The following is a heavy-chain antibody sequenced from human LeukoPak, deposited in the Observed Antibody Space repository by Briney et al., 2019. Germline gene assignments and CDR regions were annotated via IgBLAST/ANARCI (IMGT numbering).Heavy chain of an antibody. CDR2: INPNSGGT. Sequence: ASVKVSCKASGYTFTAYSMHWVRQAPGQGLEWMGWINPNSGGTNYAQKFQGRVTMTRDTSISTAYMELSRLRSDDTAVYYCARTSVGLVFRWFDPWGQGTLVTVSS. V-gene: IGHV1-2*02. D-gene: IGHD6-19*01. J-gene: IGHJ5*02. CDR1: GYTFTAYS. CDR3: ARTSVGLVFRWFDP.